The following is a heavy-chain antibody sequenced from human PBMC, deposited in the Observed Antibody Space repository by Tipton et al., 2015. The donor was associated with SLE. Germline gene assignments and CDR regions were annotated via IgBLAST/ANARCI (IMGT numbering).Heavy chain of an antibody. J-gene: IGHJ4*02. CDR1: GFIFRSYS. CDR2: ISGGDNYI. CDR3: TRDRDGKDY. D-gene: IGHD5-24*01. V-gene: IGHV3-21*01. Sequence: SLRLSCAASGFIFRSYSVTWVRQAPGKGLEWVSSISGGDNYIYYADSVKGRFTISRDNAKNSLYLQMNSLRAEDTAVYFCTRDRDGKDYWGQGTLVTVSS.